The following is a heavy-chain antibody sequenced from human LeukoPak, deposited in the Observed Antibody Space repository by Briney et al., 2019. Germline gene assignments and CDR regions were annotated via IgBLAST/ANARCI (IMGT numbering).Heavy chain of an antibody. CDR1: GYSISSGYY. CDR3: ARAYYSYMDV. V-gene: IGHV4-38-2*02. CDR2: IYHSGST. J-gene: IGHJ6*03. Sequence: PSETLSLTCTVSGYSISSGYYWGWIRQPPGKWLEWIGSIYHSGSTYYNPSLKSRVTISVDTSKNQFSLKLTSVTAADTAVYYCARAYYSYMDVWGKGTTVTVSS.